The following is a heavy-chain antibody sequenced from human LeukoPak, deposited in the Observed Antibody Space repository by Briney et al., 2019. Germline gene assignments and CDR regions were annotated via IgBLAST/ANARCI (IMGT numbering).Heavy chain of an antibody. D-gene: IGHD5-12*01. CDR3: AREGHTSGFCGAFDI. J-gene: IGHJ3*02. CDR1: GRPVSSSS. Sequence: GGSLRLSCALSGRPVSSSSMHWVRQAPGKGLEWVGGMSFAGSQYYVDSVKGRFTISRDNYGNTVSLHMTSLRPEDTAVHFCAREGHTSGFCGAFDIWGQGTTVTISS. CDR2: MSFAGSQ. V-gene: IGHV3-30*03.